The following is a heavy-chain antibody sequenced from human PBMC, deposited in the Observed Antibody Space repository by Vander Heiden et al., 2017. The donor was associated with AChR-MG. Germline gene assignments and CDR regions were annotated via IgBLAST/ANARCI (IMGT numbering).Heavy chain of an antibody. CDR3: ARHSSSSSAFDI. J-gene: IGHJ3*02. Sequence: QVQLVQSGAEVKKPGASVKVSCKASGYTFTSYGINWVRQATGQGLEWMGWMNPNSGDKVYAQRFEGRLTMTRNTSISTAYMELSSLRSEDTAIYYCARHSSSSSAFDIWGQGTMVTVSS. V-gene: IGHV1-8*01. D-gene: IGHD6-6*01. CDR2: MNPNSGDK. CDR1: GYTFTSYG.